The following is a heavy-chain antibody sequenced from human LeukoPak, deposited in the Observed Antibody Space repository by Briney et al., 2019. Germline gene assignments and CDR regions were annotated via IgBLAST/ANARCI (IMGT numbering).Heavy chain of an antibody. CDR1: GSISSGSYY. CDR3: ATGAGDFDH. J-gene: IGHJ4*02. V-gene: IGHV4-61*02. Sequence: PSQTLSLTCTVSGSISSGSYYWSWIRQPAGKGLEWIGRFCTTGSTNYSPSLKSRVTMSVDTSKNQFSLNLISVTAADTAVYYCATGAGDFDHWGQGILVTVSS. CDR2: FCTTGST. D-gene: IGHD1-14*01.